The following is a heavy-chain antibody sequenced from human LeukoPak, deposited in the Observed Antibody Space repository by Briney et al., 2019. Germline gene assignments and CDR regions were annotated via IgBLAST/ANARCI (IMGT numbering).Heavy chain of an antibody. J-gene: IGHJ5*02. CDR2: ISAYNGNT. CDR1: GYTFTSYG. D-gene: IGHD3-10*01. V-gene: IGHV1-18*01. Sequence: AAVKVSFKASGYTFTSYGISWVRQAPGQGREGMGWISAYNGNTNYAQKLQGRVTMTTDTSTSTAYMELRSLRSDDTAVYYCAREMDYYGSGSYYLFDPWGQGTLVTVSS. CDR3: AREMDYYGSGSYYLFDP.